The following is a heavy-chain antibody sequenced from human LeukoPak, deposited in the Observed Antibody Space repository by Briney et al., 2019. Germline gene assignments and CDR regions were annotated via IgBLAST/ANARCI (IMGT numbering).Heavy chain of an antibody. D-gene: IGHD1-26*01. CDR2: ISSSSSTI. CDR1: GFTFSSYS. Sequence: GGSLRLSCAASGFTFSSYSMNWVRQAPGKGLEWVSYISSSSSTIYYADSVKGRFTISRDNAKNSLYLQMNSLRAEDMALYYCAKDKGSGSYFLGTSRAFDIWGQGTMVTVSS. J-gene: IGHJ3*02. CDR3: AKDKGSGSYFLGTSRAFDI. V-gene: IGHV3-48*04.